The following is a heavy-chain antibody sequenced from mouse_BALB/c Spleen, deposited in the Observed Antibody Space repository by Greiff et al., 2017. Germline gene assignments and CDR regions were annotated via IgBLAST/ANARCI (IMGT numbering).Heavy chain of an antibody. CDR3: ARGDDGYPGWFAY. CDR2: IWAGGST. Sequence: VQLVESGPGLVAPSQSLSITCTVSGFSLTSYGVHWVRQPPGKGLEWLGVIWAGGSTNYNSALMSRLSISKDNSKSQVFLKMNSLQTDDTAMYYCARGDDGYPGWFAYWGQGTLVTVSA. D-gene: IGHD2-3*01. J-gene: IGHJ3*01. V-gene: IGHV2-9*02. CDR1: GFSLTSYG.